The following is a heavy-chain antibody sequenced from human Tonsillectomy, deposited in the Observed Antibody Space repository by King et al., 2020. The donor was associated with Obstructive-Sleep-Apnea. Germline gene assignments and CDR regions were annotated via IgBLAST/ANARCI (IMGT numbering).Heavy chain of an antibody. J-gene: IGHJ4*02. CDR2: ILYSGST. Sequence: QLQESGPGLVKPSETLSLTCTVSGGSISSSNYFWGWIRQPPGKGLEWIGSILYSGSTYYKPSLKSRVTISVDTSKNQFSLKVNSVTAADTAVYDCARDSSGYYYAYWGQGTLVTVSS. CDR3: ARDSSGYYYAY. CDR1: GGSISSSNYF. V-gene: IGHV4-39*07. D-gene: IGHD3-22*01.